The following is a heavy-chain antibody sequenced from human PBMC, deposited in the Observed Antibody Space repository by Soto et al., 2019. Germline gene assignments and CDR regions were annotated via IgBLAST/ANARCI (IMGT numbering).Heavy chain of an antibody. V-gene: IGHV3-23*01. D-gene: IGHD2-21*01. CDR1: GFTFSNYA. CDR2: VSSSGGFT. Sequence: EVQLLESGGGLVQPGGSLRLSCAASGFTFSNYAMSWVRQAPGKGLEWVSSVSSSGGFTYYADSVKGRFTISRDNSKNPALVQMDSLRADDTAVYYCAPVRYCGGHPRDPAYWGQVTLVTVSS. CDR3: APVRYCGGHPRDPAY. J-gene: IGHJ4*02.